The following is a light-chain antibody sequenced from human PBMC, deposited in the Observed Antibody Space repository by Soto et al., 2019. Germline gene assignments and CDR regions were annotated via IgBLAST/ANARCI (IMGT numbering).Light chain of an antibody. CDR3: QQYYGLPPLT. J-gene: IGKJ5*01. CDR1: QGISNY. CDR2: AAS. Sequence: IQMNQSPSSLSASVGDRVTITCRASQGISNYLAWYQQKPGKVPKLLIYAASTLQSGVPSRFSGSGSGTDFSFIITSLQREDLATYYCQQYYGLPPLTFGQGTRLEI. V-gene: IGKV1-27*01.